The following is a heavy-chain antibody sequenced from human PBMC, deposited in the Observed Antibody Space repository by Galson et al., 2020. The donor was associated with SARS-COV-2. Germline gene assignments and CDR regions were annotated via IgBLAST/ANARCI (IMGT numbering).Heavy chain of an antibody. CDR2: ISSSSSYI. Sequence: GGSLRLSCAASGFTFSSYSMNWVRQAPGKGLEWVSSISSSSSYIYYADSVKGRFTISRDNAKNSLYLQMNSLRAEDTAVYYCARVPWDSSGYYCVDPDFDYWGQGTLVTVSS. V-gene: IGHV3-21*01. J-gene: IGHJ4*02. CDR1: GFTFSSYS. CDR3: ARVPWDSSGYYCVDPDFDY. D-gene: IGHD3-22*01.